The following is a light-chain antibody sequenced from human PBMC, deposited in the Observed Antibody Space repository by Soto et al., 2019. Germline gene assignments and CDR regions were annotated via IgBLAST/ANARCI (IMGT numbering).Light chain of an antibody. J-gene: IGKJ5*01. CDR3: QKHNQWPIT. Sequence: EIVLTQSPGTLSLSPGETASLSCRASQSAGNFLAWYQQKPGQAPRILIYYISTRATGIPDRLSGSGSGTELNLTINRLQSEDSAVYYCQKHNQWPITCGQGTRLEIK. V-gene: IGKV3D-15*01. CDR2: YIS. CDR1: QSAGNF.